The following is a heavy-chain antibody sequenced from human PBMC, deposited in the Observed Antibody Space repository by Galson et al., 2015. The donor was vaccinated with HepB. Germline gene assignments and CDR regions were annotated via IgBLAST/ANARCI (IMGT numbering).Heavy chain of an antibody. Sequence: SLRLSCAASGFTFSSYSMNWVRQAPGKGLEWVSSISSSSYIYYADSVKGRFTISRDNAKNSLYLQMNSLRAEGTAVYYCARVDGCSSTSCYYYGMDVWGQGTTVTVSS. CDR3: ARVDGCSSTSCYYYGMDV. D-gene: IGHD2-2*01. CDR1: GFTFSSYS. J-gene: IGHJ6*02. V-gene: IGHV3-21*01. CDR2: ISSSSYI.